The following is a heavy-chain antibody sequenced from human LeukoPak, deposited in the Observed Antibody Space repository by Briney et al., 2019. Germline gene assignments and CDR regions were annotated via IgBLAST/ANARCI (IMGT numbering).Heavy chain of an antibody. D-gene: IGHD6-6*01. J-gene: IGHJ4*02. CDR2: ISGSGGST. CDR1: GFTFSSYS. V-gene: IGHV3-23*01. CDR3: AKGTGGSSSGIDY. Sequence: GGSLRLSCAASGFTFSSYSMNWVRQAPGKGLEWVSAISGSGGSTYYADSVKGRFTISRDNSKNTLYLQMNSLRAEDTAVYYCAKGTGGSSSGIDYWGQGTLVTVSS.